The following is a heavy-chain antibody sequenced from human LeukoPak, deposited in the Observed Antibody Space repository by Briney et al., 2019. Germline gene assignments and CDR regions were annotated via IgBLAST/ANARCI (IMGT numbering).Heavy chain of an antibody. CDR2: IRSDGHHT. D-gene: IGHD1-26*01. V-gene: IGHV3-30*02. Sequence: GGSLRLSCGASGFIFDAHDMHWVRQAPGKGLEWVAFIRSDGHHTYYADSVKGRFTITRDNSKNTLYLQVNSLRLEDMALYYCAKPSGSGVDYWGRGTRVTVSS. CDR3: AKPSGSGVDY. CDR1: GFIFDAHD. J-gene: IGHJ4*02.